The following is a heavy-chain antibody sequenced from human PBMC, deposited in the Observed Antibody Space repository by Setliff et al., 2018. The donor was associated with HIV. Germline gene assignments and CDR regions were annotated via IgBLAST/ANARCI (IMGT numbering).Heavy chain of an antibody. CDR2: INDSGRT. Sequence: PSETLSLTCAVYGGSLSGHYWSWIRQPPGKGLEWIGEINDSGRTNYNPSLKSRVTMSVDTSKNQFSLKLSSVTAADTAVYYCARERDFYYDNSGYSFDYWGQGTLVTVSS. D-gene: IGHD3-22*01. J-gene: IGHJ4*02. V-gene: IGHV4-34*10. CDR3: ARERDFYYDNSGYSFDY. CDR1: GGSLSGHY.